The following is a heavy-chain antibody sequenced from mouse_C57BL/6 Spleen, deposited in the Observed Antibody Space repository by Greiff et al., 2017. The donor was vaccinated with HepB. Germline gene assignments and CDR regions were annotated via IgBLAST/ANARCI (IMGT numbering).Heavy chain of an antibody. CDR2: ISSGGDYI. Sequence: EVHLVESGEGLVKPGGSLKLSCAASGFTFSSYAMSWVRQTPEKRLEWVAYISSGGDYIYYADTVKGRFTISRDNARNTLYLQMSSLKSEDTAMYYCTRVITTVVATDYFDYWGQGTTLTVSS. J-gene: IGHJ2*01. D-gene: IGHD1-1*01. CDR1: GFTFSSYA. CDR3: TRVITTVVATDYFDY. V-gene: IGHV5-9-1*02.